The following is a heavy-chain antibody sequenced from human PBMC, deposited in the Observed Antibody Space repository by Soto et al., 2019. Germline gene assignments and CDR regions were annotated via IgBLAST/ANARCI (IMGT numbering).Heavy chain of an antibody. Sequence: SETLSLTCTVSGSSISSGDYYWSWIRQPPGKGLEWIGYSYYSGSTYYNPSLKSRVTISVDTSKNQFSLKLSSVTAADTAVYYCASDGGAGTTNFYYNYGMDGWGQGTTVTVSS. J-gene: IGHJ6*02. CDR1: GSSISSGDYY. V-gene: IGHV4-30-4*01. CDR3: ASDGGAGTTNFYYNYGMDG. CDR2: SYYSGST. D-gene: IGHD1-7*01.